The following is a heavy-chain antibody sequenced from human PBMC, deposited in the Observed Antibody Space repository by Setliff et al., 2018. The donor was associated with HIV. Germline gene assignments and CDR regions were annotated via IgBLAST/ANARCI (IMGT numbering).Heavy chain of an antibody. V-gene: IGHV3-23*01. CDR3: ARYDSGSHYYYYYGMDV. D-gene: IGHD3-10*01. CDR2: ISGSGGST. J-gene: IGHJ6*02. Sequence: GGSLRLSCTTSGFTFNEYAMTWVRQAPDKGLEWVSAISGSGGSTYYADSVKGRFTISRDNAKNSLYLQMNSLRAEDTALYYCARYDSGSHYYYYYGMDVWGQGTTVTVSS. CDR1: GFTFNEYA.